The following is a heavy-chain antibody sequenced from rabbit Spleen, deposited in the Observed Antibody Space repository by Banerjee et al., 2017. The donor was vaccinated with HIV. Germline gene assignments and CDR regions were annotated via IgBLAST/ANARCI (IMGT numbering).Heavy chain of an antibody. D-gene: IGHD4-1*01. CDR2: IYTGSNSA. V-gene: IGHV1S40*01. CDR3: ARVSETSGWGEDL. CDR1: GLDFSSSYW. Sequence: QSLEESGGRLVTPGGSLTLSCTASGLDFSSSYWICWVRQAPGKGLEWVGRIYTGSNSADYATWAKGRFTISKPSSTTVTLQMTSLTAADTATYFCARVSETSGWGEDLWGQGTLVTVS. J-gene: IGHJ3*01.